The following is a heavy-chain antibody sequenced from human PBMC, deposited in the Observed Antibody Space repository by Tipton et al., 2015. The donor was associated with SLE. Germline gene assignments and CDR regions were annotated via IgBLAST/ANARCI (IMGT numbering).Heavy chain of an antibody. Sequence: SLRLSCAASGFTFSTYAMHWVRQAPGKGLEWVALISYDGSNKYCADSVKGRFTISRDNSKNTVCLQMNSLRGEDTAVYYCARDLILQQLDSWGQGTLVTVSS. J-gene: IGHJ4*02. V-gene: IGHV3-30*04. CDR2: ISYDGSNK. CDR1: GFTFSTYA. D-gene: IGHD6-13*01. CDR3: ARDLILQQLDS.